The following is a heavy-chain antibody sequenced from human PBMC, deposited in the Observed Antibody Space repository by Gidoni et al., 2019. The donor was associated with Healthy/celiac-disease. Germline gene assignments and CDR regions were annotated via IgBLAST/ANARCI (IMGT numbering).Heavy chain of an antibody. CDR3: ARDRVIVVVPAAIGRDYYGMDV. J-gene: IGHJ6*02. CDR1: GFTFSSYS. V-gene: IGHV3-21*01. Sequence: AASGFTFSSYSMTWVRQAPGKGLEWVSSISSSSSYIYYADSVKGRFTISRDNAKNSLYLQMNSLRAEDTAVYYCARDRVIVVVPAAIGRDYYGMDVWGQGTTVTVSS. CDR2: ISSSSSYI. D-gene: IGHD2-2*02.